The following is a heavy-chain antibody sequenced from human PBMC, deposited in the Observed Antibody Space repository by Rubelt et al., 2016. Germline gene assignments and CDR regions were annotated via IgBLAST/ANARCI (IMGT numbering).Heavy chain of an antibody. CDR3: ARDLLSSYDILTGYYQNYYYGMDV. D-gene: IGHD3-9*01. V-gene: IGHV3-30*01. J-gene: IGHJ6*02. Sequence: YYADSVKGRFTISRDNSKNTLYLQMNSLRAEDTAVYYCARDLLSSYDILTGYYQNYYYGMDVWGQGTTVTVFS.